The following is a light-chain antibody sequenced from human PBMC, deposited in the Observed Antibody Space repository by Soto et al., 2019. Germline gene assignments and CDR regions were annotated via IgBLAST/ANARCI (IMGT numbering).Light chain of an antibody. CDR3: QQLYSSPFT. J-gene: IGKJ3*01. V-gene: IGKV1-9*01. Sequence: DIQLTQSPSFLSASVGDRVSITCRASQDLTSNLAWYQQKPGKAPKLLIYGASTLQSGVPSRFSGGGSGTEFTLTISSLQPEDFAIYYCQQLYSSPFTFGPGTKVDIK. CDR2: GAS. CDR1: QDLTSN.